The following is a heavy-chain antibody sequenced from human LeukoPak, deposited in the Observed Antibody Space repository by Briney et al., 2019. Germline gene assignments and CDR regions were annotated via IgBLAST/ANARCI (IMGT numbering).Heavy chain of an antibody. CDR3: ARGWGVDYYMDV. CDR2: IRYDGSNK. Sequence: PGGSLRLSCAASGFTFSSYGMHWVRQAPGKGLEWVAFIRYDGSNKYYADSVKGRFTISRDNSKNTLYLQMNSLRAEDTAVYYCARGWGVDYYMDVWGKGTSVTVSS. V-gene: IGHV3-30*02. J-gene: IGHJ6*03. D-gene: IGHD3-16*01. CDR1: GFTFSSYG.